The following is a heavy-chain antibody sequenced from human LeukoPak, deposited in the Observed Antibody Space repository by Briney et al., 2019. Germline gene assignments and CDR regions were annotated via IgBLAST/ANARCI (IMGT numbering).Heavy chain of an antibody. CDR2: IYYSGST. J-gene: IGHJ4*02. V-gene: IGHV4-39*07. CDR3: ARVGAEWELPDFDY. CDR1: GGSIRSSSYY. Sequence: PSETLSLTCSVSGGSIRSSSYYWGWIRQPPGKGLECIGSIYYSGSTYYNPSLKSRVTISVDTSKNQFSLKLSSVTAADTAVYYCARVGAEWELPDFDYWGQGTLVTVSS. D-gene: IGHD1-26*01.